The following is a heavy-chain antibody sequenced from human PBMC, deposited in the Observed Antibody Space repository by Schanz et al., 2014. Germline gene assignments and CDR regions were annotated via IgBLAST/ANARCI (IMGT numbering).Heavy chain of an antibody. Sequence: QVQLVESGGGVVQPGRSLRLSCAASGFTFSSYAVHWVRQAPDKGLVWVAVTSSDGSLKYYAESVKGRFAISRDNSKDTLYLQMNSLRTEDTAVYYCAGDWASGRYYSDYWGQGTLVTVSS. V-gene: IGHV3-30*09. J-gene: IGHJ4*02. CDR1: GFTFSSYA. CDR3: AGDWASGRYYSDY. D-gene: IGHD1-26*01. CDR2: TSSDGSLK.